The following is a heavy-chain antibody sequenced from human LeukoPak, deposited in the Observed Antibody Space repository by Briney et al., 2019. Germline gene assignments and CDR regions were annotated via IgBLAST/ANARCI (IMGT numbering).Heavy chain of an antibody. CDR3: ARGSESYMDV. J-gene: IGHJ6*03. Sequence: PSETLSLTCTVSGGSISSYYWSWIRQPPGKGLEWIGYIYCSGSTNYNPSLKSRVTISVDTSKNQFSLKLSSVTAADTAVYYCARGSESYMDVWGKGTTVTVSS. V-gene: IGHV4-59*01. CDR1: GGSISSYY. CDR2: IYCSGST.